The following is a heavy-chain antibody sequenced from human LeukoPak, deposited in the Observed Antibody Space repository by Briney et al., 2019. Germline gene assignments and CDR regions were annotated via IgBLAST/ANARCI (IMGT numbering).Heavy chain of an antibody. V-gene: IGHV3-43*01. CDR3: AKDSGSDYFDY. CDR1: GFTFDDYT. D-gene: IGHD3-10*01. CDR2: ISWDGGTT. J-gene: IGHJ4*02. Sequence: GGGLRLSCAASGFTFDDYTMHWVRQAPGKGLEWVSLISWDGGTTYDADSVKGRFTISRDNSKRSLYLQMNSLRTEDTALYYCAKDSGSDYFDYWGQGTLVTVSS.